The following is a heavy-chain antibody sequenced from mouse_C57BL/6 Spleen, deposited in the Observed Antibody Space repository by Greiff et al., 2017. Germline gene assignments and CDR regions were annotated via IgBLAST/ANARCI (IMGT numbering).Heavy chain of an antibody. CDR3: AREEGDYYGSSPRYFDV. J-gene: IGHJ1*03. CDR1: GYSITSGYY. Sequence: EVQLVESGPGLVKPSQSLSLTCSVTGYSITSGYYWNWIRQFPGNKLEWMGYISYDGSNNYNPSLKNRISITRDTSKNQFFLKLNSVTTEDTATYYCAREEGDYYGSSPRYFDVWGTGTTVTVSS. D-gene: IGHD1-1*01. CDR2: ISYDGSN. V-gene: IGHV3-6*01.